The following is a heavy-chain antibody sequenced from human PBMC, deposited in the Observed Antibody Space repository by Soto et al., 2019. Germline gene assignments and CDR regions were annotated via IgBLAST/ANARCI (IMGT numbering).Heavy chain of an antibody. CDR3: ARARGGDSGDYASLFDR. D-gene: IGHD4-17*01. CDR2: IHDSGNT. CDR1: GGSVSIGDYL. Sequence: PSETLSLTCPVFGGSVSIGDYLWSWIRQRPGKGLEWIGYIHDSGNTYYNPSLKSRVTISLDTSKNQFSLKVTSMTAADTAVYFCARARGGDSGDYASLFDRWGQGNLVTVSS. V-gene: IGHV4-30-4*01. J-gene: IGHJ5*02.